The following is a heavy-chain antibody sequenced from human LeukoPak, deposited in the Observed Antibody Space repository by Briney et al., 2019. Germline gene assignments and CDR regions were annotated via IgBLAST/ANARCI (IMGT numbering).Heavy chain of an antibody. V-gene: IGHV4-34*01. CDR3: ARHVLVRRFDP. CDR2: INHSGST. D-gene: IGHD3-10*01. CDR1: GGSISGYY. J-gene: IGHJ5*02. Sequence: SETLSLTCTVSGGSISGYYWSWIRQPPGKGLEWIGEINHSGSTNYNPSLKSRVTISVDTSKNQFSLKLSSVTAADTAVYYCARHVLVRRFDPWGQGTLVTVSS.